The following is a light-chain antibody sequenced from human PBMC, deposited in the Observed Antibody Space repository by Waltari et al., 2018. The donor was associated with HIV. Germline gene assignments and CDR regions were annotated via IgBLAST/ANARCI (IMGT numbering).Light chain of an antibody. CDR1: SSDVGGYNY. J-gene: IGLJ3*02. CDR2: EVS. Sequence: QSALTQPASVSGSPGQSITISCTGTSSDVGGYNYVSWYQQHPGKAPKLIIYEVSNRPSGVSNRFSGSKSGNTASLTISGLQAEDEADYYCSSYTSSSTLRVFGGGTKLTVL. CDR3: SSYTSSSTLRV. V-gene: IGLV2-14*01.